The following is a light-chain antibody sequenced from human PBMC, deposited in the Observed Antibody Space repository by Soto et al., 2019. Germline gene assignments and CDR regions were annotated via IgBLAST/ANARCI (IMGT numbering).Light chain of an antibody. J-gene: IGLJ3*02. CDR3: CSYAGGHTWV. CDR1: SSDVGDYDF. V-gene: IGLV2-11*01. CDR2: DVS. Sequence: QSALTQPRSVSGSPGQSVTLSCTGTSSDVGDYDFVSWYRHHPGKVPKLMIFDVSGRPSGVPHRFSGSKSGNTASLTISGLQAEDEGIYYCCSYAGGHTWVFGGGTKVTV.